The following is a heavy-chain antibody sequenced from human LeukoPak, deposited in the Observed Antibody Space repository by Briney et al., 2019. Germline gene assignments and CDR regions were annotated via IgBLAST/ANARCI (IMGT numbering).Heavy chain of an antibody. Sequence: PSETLSLTCAVYGGSFSGYYWSWIRQPPGKGLEWIGEINHSGSTNYNPSLKSRVTISVDTSKNQFSLKLSSVTAADTAVYYCASYDYYDFWSGSRYDYWGQGTLVTVSS. CDR2: INHSGST. J-gene: IGHJ4*02. V-gene: IGHV4-34*01. CDR1: GGSFSGYY. D-gene: IGHD3-3*01. CDR3: ASYDYYDFWSGSRYDY.